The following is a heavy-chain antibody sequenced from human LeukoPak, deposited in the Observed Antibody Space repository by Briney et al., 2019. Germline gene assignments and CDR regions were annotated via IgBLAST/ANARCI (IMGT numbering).Heavy chain of an antibody. CDR3: ARGGKLGYAFDI. Sequence: PSETLSLTCTVSGGSISSYYWSWIRQPPGKGLEWIGYIYYSGSTNYNPSLKSRVTISVDTSKNQFSLKLSSVTAADTAVYYCARGGKLGYAFDIWGQGTMVTVSS. CDR2: IYYSGST. V-gene: IGHV4-59*01. CDR1: GGSISSYY. D-gene: IGHD7-27*01. J-gene: IGHJ3*02.